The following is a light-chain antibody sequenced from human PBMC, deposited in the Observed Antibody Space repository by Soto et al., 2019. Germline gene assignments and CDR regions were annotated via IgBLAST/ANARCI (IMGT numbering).Light chain of an antibody. CDR1: SSNIGSNT. J-gene: IGLJ3*02. Sequence: QSVLTQPPSASGTPGQRVTISCSGSSSNIGSNTVNWYQQLPGTAPKLLIYSNNQRPSGVPDRFSGYNSGTSASLAISGLQSEDEADYYCAAWDDSLNGWVFGGGTKLTVL. CDR3: AAWDDSLNGWV. V-gene: IGLV1-44*01. CDR2: SNN.